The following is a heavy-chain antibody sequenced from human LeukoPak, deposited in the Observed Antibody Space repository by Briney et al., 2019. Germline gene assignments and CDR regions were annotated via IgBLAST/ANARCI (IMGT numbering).Heavy chain of an antibody. CDR2: IKTDGSIT. CDR3: AKTGFGEFYFDY. V-gene: IGHV3-74*01. Sequence: GGSLRLSCAASGFSFSVYWMHWVRQAPGKGPVWVSRIKTDGSITDYADSVKGRFTISRDNAKNTLYLQMNSLRAEDTAVYYCAKTGFGEFYFDYWGQGTLVTVSS. CDR1: GFSFSVYW. J-gene: IGHJ4*02. D-gene: IGHD3-10*01.